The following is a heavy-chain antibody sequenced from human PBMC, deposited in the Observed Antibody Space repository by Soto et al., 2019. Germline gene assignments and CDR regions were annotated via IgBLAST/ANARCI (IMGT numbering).Heavy chain of an antibody. CDR3: ARDRGSVQKSMVRGVHNWFDP. CDR1: GFTFSSYA. CDR2: ISGSGGST. Sequence: PGGSLRLSCAASGFTFSSYAMSWVRQAPGKGLEWVSAISGSGGSTYYADSVKGRFTISRDNSKNTLYLQMNSLRAEDTAVYYCARDRGSVQKSMVRGVHNWFDPWGQGTLVTVSS. J-gene: IGHJ5*02. D-gene: IGHD3-10*01. V-gene: IGHV3-23*01.